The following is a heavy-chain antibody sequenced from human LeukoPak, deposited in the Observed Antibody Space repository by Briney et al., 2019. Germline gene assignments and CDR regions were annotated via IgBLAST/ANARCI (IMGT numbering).Heavy chain of an antibody. V-gene: IGHV3-21*01. CDR1: GFTFSSYS. J-gene: IGHJ6*03. D-gene: IGHD3-3*01. Sequence: NPGGSLRLSCAASGFTFSSYSMNWVRQAPGKGLEWVSSISSSSSYIYYADSVKGRFTISRDNAKNSLYLQMNSLRAEDTAVYYCARGKSPSYDFWSGEIFYYYMDVWGKGTTVTVSS. CDR2: ISSSSSYI. CDR3: ARGKSPSYDFWSGEIFYYYMDV.